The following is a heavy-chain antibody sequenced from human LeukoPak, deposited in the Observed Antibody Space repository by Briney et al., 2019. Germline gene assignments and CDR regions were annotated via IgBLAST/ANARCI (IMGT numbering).Heavy chain of an antibody. J-gene: IGHJ4*03. CDR1: GFTFNKYF. CDR2: IQEDGSEK. D-gene: IGHD4-17*01. Sequence: PGGSLRLSCTAAGFTFNKYFMTWVRQAPGEGLEWVANIQEDGSEKNLLDSVKGRFTVSRDSAKNSLYLQMNSLRVEDTAVYYCARARGYGDYTLSGPLGYWGRGTLVTVSS. CDR3: ARARGYGDYTLSGPLGY. V-gene: IGHV3-7*01.